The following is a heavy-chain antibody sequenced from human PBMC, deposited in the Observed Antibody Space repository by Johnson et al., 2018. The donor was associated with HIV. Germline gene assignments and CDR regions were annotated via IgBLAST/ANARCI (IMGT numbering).Heavy chain of an antibody. J-gene: IGHJ3*02. CDR1: GFTFDGYA. CDR2: ISWNGGST. D-gene: IGHD6-19*01. V-gene: IGHV3-20*04. CDR3: AGVFLVGLAVAGPSGDAFDI. Sequence: VQLVESGGGVVRPGGSLRLSCAASGFTFDGYAMRWVRQAPGKGLEWVSGISWNGGSTGYADSVKGRFTISRDNSKNSQYLQMNSLRAEDTAWYYCAGVFLVGLAVAGPSGDAFDIWGQGTMVTVSS.